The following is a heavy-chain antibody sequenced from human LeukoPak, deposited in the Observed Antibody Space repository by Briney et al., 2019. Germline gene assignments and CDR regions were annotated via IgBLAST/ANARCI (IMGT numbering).Heavy chain of an antibody. D-gene: IGHD5-24*01. CDR1: GGSISSSSYY. J-gene: IGHJ4*02. Sequence: SETLSLTCTVSGGSISSSSYYWGWIRQPPGKGLEWIGSIYYSGSTYYNPSLKSRVTISVDTSKNQFSLKLSSVTAADTAVYYCAREADGYNPGYFDYWGQGTLVTVSS. CDR3: AREADGYNPGYFDY. V-gene: IGHV4-39*07. CDR2: IYYSGST.